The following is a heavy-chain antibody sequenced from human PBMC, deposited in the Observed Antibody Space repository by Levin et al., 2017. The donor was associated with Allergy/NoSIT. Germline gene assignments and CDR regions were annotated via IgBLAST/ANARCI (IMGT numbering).Heavy chain of an antibody. Sequence: SETLSLTCTVSGGSISSYYWSWIRQPPGKGLEWIGCMYYSGNTKYNPSLKSRVTITLDTYDNQFYLKLSSVTAADTAVYYCARDLAILGDTNYDDGMDGWGKGTTVTVAS. CDR3: ARDLAILGDTNYDDGMDG. J-gene: IGHJ6*04. CDR2: MYYSGNT. V-gene: IGHV4-59*01. CDR1: GGSISSYY. D-gene: IGHD1-26*01.